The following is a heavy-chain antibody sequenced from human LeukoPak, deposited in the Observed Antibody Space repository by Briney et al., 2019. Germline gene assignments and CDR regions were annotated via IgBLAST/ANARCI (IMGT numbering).Heavy chain of an antibody. CDR3: ASPSSSWPHYGMDV. CDR2: IYSGGST. Sequence: PGGSLRLSCAVSGFTVSSNYMSWVRQAPGKGLEWVSVIYSGGSTYYADSVKGRFTISRDNSKNTLYLQMNSLRAEDTAVYYCASPSSSWPHYGMDVWGQGTTVTVSS. D-gene: IGHD6-13*01. CDR1: GFTVSSNY. J-gene: IGHJ6*02. V-gene: IGHV3-66*02.